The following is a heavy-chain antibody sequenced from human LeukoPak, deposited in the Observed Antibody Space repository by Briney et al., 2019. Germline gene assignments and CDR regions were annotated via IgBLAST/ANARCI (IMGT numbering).Heavy chain of an antibody. V-gene: IGHV3-7*03. CDR3: ARDWVAGVPFDAFDI. CDR2: IKEDGSEE. D-gene: IGHD3-10*01. CDR1: GFTLSSYW. J-gene: IGHJ3*02. Sequence: QPGGSLRLSCAASGFTLSSYWMSWVRQAPGKGLEWVANIKEDGSEEYYVDSVKGRFTISRDNAKNSLYLHMNSLTAEDTAMYYCARDWVAGVPFDAFDIWGQGTMVSVSS.